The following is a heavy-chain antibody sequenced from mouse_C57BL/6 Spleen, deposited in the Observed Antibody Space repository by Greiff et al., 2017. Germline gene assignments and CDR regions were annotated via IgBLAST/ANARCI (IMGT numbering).Heavy chain of an antibody. D-gene: IGHD1-1*01. Sequence: QVHVKQSGAELVKPGASVKMSCKASGYTFTSYWITWVKQRPGQGLEWIGDIYPGSGGTNYNEEFKGKATLTVDTSSSTAYMQLSSLTSEDSAVYYCARWIITTVVARHAMDYWGQGTSVTVSS. J-gene: IGHJ4*01. CDR2: IYPGSGGT. CDR3: ARWIITTVVARHAMDY. CDR1: GYTFTSYW. V-gene: IGHV1-55*01.